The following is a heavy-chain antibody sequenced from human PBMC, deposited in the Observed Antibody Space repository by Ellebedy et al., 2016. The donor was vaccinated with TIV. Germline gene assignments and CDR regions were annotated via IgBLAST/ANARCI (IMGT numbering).Heavy chain of an antibody. CDR2: ISGSGGST. D-gene: IGHD5-18*01. CDR3: AKEGTAMVTNDY. Sequence: GESLKISCAASGFTFSSYAMSWVRQAPGKGLEWVSAISGSGGSTYYANSVKGRFTISRDNSKNTLYLQMNSLRAEDTAVYYCAKEGTAMVTNDYWGQGTLVTVSS. J-gene: IGHJ4*02. CDR1: GFTFSSYA. V-gene: IGHV3-23*01.